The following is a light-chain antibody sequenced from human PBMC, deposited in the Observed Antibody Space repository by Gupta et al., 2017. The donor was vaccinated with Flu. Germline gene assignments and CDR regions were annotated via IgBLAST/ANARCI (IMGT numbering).Light chain of an antibody. CDR2: GNN. J-gene: IGLJ1*01. Sequence: QSVLTQPPSVSGAPGQRVTISCPGSSSNIGAGYDIHWFQHVPGTAPQLLIYGNNNRPSGVPDRFSGSKSGTSASLAITGLQAEDEADYYCQSYDSSLSGYVFGTGTKVTVL. CDR3: QSYDSSLSGYV. V-gene: IGLV1-40*01. CDR1: SSNIGAGYD.